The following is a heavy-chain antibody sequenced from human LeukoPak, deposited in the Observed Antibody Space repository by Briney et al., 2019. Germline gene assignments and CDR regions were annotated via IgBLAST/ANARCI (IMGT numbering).Heavy chain of an antibody. V-gene: IGHV4-61*02. J-gene: IGHJ5*02. Sequence: SETLSLTCTVSGGSISSGSYYWSWIRQPAGKGLEWIGRIYTSGSTNYNPSLKSRVTMSVDTSKNQFSLKLSSVTAADTAVYYCARDRGLGYCSSTSCPGGWFDPWGQGTLVTVSS. CDR3: ARDRGLGYCSSTSCPGGWFDP. CDR2: IYTSGST. CDR1: GGSISSGSYY. D-gene: IGHD2-2*01.